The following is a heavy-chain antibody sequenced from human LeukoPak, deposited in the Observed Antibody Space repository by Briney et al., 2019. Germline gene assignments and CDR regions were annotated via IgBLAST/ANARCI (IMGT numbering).Heavy chain of an antibody. CDR2: IGRGSSDI. J-gene: IGHJ4*02. CDR1: GFNFGSYS. D-gene: IGHD2-15*01. V-gene: IGHV3-21*01. CDR3: ATDYYCSGGRCYPPY. Sequence: GGSLRLSCAASGFNFGSYSMNWVRQAPGKGLEWVSSIGRGSSDIHHADSVKGRFTISRDDATNSLYLQMSSLRAEDTAVYFCATDYYCSGGRCYPPYWGQGTLVTVSS.